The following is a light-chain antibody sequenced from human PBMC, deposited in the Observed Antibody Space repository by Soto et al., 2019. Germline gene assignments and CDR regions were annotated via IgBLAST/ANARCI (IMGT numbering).Light chain of an antibody. J-gene: IGLJ2*01. CDR2: DVS. V-gene: IGLV2-14*01. CDR1: SSDVGGYNS. CDR3: GSYTSSTTLV. Sequence: QSALTQPASVSGSPGQSITISCTGTSSDVGGYNSVSWYQQHPGKAPKVMIYDVSKRPSGVSSRFSGSKSGNTASLTISGLQAEDEADSYCGSYTSSTTLVFGGGTKLTVL.